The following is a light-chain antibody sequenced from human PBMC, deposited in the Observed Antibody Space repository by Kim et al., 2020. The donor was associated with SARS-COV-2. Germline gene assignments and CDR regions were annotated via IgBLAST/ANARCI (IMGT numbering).Light chain of an antibody. CDR2: AAI. J-gene: IGKJ1*01. CDR1: QGITND. V-gene: IGKV1-17*01. Sequence: DIQMTQSPSSLSASVGDRVTITCRASQGITNDLGWYQQKPGESPKRLIYAAINLQSGVPSRFSGSGSGTEFTLTISSLQPEDFATYYCLQHTDFPWTFGQGTKVDIK. CDR3: LQHTDFPWT.